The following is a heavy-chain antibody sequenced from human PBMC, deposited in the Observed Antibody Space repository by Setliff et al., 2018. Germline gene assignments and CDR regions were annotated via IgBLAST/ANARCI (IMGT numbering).Heavy chain of an antibody. CDR3: ARGRDFWSGYLAY. V-gene: IGHV1-2*04. CDR2: INPNSGGT. D-gene: IGHD3-3*01. Sequence: ASVKVSCKASGYTFTGYYMHWVRQAPGQGLEWMGWINPNSGGTNYAQKFQGWVTMTRDTPISTAYMELSRLRSDDTAVYYCARGRDFWSGYLAYWGQGTPVTVSS. CDR1: GYTFTGYY. J-gene: IGHJ4*02.